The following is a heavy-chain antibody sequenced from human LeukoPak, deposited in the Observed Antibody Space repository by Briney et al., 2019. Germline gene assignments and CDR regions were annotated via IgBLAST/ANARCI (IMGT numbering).Heavy chain of an antibody. CDR2: ISYDGSNK. Sequence: QPGGSLRLFCVASGFTFSSYSMNWVRHAPGKGLEWVAVISYDGSNKYYADSVKGRFTISRDNSKYTLYLQMNSLRAEDTAVYYCAKSSAVRGIAVEGYWGQGTLVTVSS. J-gene: IGHJ4*02. CDR3: AKSSAVRGIAVEGY. D-gene: IGHD6-19*01. V-gene: IGHV3-30*18. CDR1: GFTFSSYS.